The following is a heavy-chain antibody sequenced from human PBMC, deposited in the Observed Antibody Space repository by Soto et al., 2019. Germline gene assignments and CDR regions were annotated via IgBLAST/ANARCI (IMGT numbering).Heavy chain of an antibody. CDR3: AKDGFYSYGYYFDY. V-gene: IGHV3-30*18. D-gene: IGHD5-18*01. CDR1: GFTFSSYG. J-gene: IGHJ4*02. Sequence: GGSLRLSCAASGFTFSSYGMHWVRQAPGKGLGWVAVISYDGSNKYYADSVKGRFTISRDNSKNTLYLQMNSLRAEDTAVYYCAKDGFYSYGYYFDYWGQGTLVTVSS. CDR2: ISYDGSNK.